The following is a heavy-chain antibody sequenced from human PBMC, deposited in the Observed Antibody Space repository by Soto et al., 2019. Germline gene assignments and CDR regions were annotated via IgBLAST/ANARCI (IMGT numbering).Heavy chain of an antibody. CDR1: AGTFSSST. CDR2: IIPILGIA. V-gene: IGHV1-69*02. D-gene: IGHD5-12*01. CDR3: ARRLGGYSGYDP. Sequence: SGKVSSNASAGTFSSSTINCVRQAPGQGLEWMGRIIPILGIANYAHKFQGRVTITAGKSTSTAYMELSSLRSEDTAVYYCARRLGGYSGYDPWGQGSLDTVSS. J-gene: IGHJ5*02.